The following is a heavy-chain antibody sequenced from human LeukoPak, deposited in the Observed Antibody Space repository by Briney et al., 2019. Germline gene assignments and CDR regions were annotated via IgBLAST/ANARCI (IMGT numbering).Heavy chain of an antibody. D-gene: IGHD3-9*01. Sequence: ASVKVSCNTSGYTFTGYYMHWVRQAPGQGLEWMGSINLNSGGTNYAQRFQGRVTMTRDTSISTAYMELSRLRSDDTAVYYCARSPHILTGENFDYWGQGTLVTVSS. V-gene: IGHV1-2*02. CDR1: GYTFTGYY. CDR3: ARSPHILTGENFDY. J-gene: IGHJ4*02. CDR2: INLNSGGT.